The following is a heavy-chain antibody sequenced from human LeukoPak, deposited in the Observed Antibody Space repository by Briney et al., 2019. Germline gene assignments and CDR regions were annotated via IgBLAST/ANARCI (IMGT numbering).Heavy chain of an antibody. Sequence: PGESLRLSCTASGFTFSDYYMSWNRQAPGKGLEWVSYISSSGSTIYYADSVKGRFTISRDNAKNSLYLQMNSLRAEDTAVYYCASGHLQYPGSLPGANYYYYYGMDVWGQGTTVTVSS. CDR3: ASGHLQYPGSLPGANYYYYYGMDV. CDR1: GFTFSDYY. V-gene: IGHV3-11*01. D-gene: IGHD4-11*01. J-gene: IGHJ6*02. CDR2: ISSSGSTI.